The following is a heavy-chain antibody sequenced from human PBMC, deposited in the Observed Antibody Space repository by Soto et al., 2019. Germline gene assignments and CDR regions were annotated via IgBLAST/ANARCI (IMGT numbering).Heavy chain of an antibody. Sequence: GASLKISCKGSGYSFTSYWISWVRQMPGKGLEWMGRIDPSDSYTNYSPSFQGHVTISADKSISTAYLQWSSLKASDTAMYYCVRLQGYCITTGCYGHYAMDVWGQGTTVTVSS. D-gene: IGHD2-2*01. V-gene: IGHV5-10-1*01. J-gene: IGHJ6*02. CDR3: VRLQGYCITTGCYGHYAMDV. CDR1: GYSFTSYW. CDR2: IDPSDSYT.